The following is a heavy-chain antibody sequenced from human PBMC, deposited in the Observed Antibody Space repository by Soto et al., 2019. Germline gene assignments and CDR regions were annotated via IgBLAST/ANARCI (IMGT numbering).Heavy chain of an antibody. Sequence: EVQLVESGGGLVQPGGSLRLSCAASGFTFSSYWMHWVRQAPGKGLVWVSRINSDGSSTGYADSVKGRFTISRDNAKNTLYLQMNSLRAEDTAVYYCARVAYYDFWVYYYYGMDVWGQGTTVTVSS. J-gene: IGHJ6*02. D-gene: IGHD3-3*01. CDR1: GFTFSSYW. V-gene: IGHV3-74*01. CDR3: ARVAYYDFWVYYYYGMDV. CDR2: INSDGSST.